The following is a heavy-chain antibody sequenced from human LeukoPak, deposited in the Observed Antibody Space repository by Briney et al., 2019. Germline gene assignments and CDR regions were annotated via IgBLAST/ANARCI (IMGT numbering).Heavy chain of an antibody. D-gene: IGHD3-10*01. V-gene: IGHV3-30*01. CDR2: ISYDGSNK. Sequence: GGSLRLSCAASGFTFSSYAMHWVRQAPGKGLEWVAVISYDGSNKYYADSVKGRFTISRDNSKNTLYLQMNSLRAEDTAVYYCARDGGPYGSGRRGTFDPWGQGTLVTVSS. CDR1: GFTFSSYA. J-gene: IGHJ5*02. CDR3: ARDGGPYGSGRRGTFDP.